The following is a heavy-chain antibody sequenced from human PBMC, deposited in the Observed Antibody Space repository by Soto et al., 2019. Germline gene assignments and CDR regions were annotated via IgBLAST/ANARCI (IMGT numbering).Heavy chain of an antibody. Sequence: EVQLVEFGGGLVQSGGSLRLSCVASGLTFSSHSMNWVRQAPGKGLEWVSYISDSSAIIHYADSVEGRFTISRENAKNSLSLQMNSLSAEVTAVYFCARVGGYSRGYDAFDVWGPGTMVTVSS. V-gene: IGHV3-48*01. J-gene: IGHJ3*01. CDR3: ARVGGYSRGYDAFDV. CDR2: ISDSSAII. D-gene: IGHD3-22*01. CDR1: GLTFSSHS.